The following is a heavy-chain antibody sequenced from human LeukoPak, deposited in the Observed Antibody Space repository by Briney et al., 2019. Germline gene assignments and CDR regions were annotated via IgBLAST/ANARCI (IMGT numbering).Heavy chain of an antibody. J-gene: IGHJ4*02. CDR2: IYYSGST. D-gene: IGHD4-11*01. CDR3: ARGGLTTVTPGGY. Sequence: SETLSLTCAVFGGSFSGHYWSWIRQPPGKGLEWIGYIYYSGSTNYNPSLKSRVTISVDTSKNQFSLKLSSVTAADTAVYYCARGGLTTVTPGGYWGQGTLVTVSS. V-gene: IGHV4-59*11. CDR1: GGSFSGHY.